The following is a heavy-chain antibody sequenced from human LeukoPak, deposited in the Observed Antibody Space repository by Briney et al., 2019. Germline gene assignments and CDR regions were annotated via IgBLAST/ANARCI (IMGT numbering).Heavy chain of an antibody. Sequence: SETLSLTCTVSGDSINNYYWTCIRQPPGKGLECIGYVYYTGSTYYKPSLKSRVTISVDTSRNQFSLNLKCVTAADTAVYYCARDASTVTTRHFDYWGQGILVTVSS. CDR3: ARDASTVTTRHFDY. D-gene: IGHD4-17*01. V-gene: IGHV4-59*01. CDR2: VYYTGST. CDR1: GDSINNYY. J-gene: IGHJ4*02.